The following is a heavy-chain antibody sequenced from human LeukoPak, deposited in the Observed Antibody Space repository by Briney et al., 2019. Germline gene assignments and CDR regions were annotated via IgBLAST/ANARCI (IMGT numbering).Heavy chain of an antibody. J-gene: IGHJ4*02. CDR1: GFTFSSYA. D-gene: IGHD3-16*02. Sequence: GGSLRLSCAASGFTFSSYAMHWVRQAPGKGLEWVAVISYDGSNKYYADSVKGRFTISRDNSKNTLYLQMNSLRAEDTAVYYCARVKGEDYVWGSYRYFGRFDYWGQGTLVTVSS. CDR3: ARVKGEDYVWGSYRYFGRFDY. CDR2: ISYDGSNK. V-gene: IGHV3-30-3*01.